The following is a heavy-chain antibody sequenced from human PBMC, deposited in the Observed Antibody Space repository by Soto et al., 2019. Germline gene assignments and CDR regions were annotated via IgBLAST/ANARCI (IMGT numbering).Heavy chain of an antibody. CDR3: VSSRAAIYGDAFDV. CDR2: AYDSGYT. J-gene: IGHJ3*01. Sequence: SETLSLTCSVSGDSISSYFRNWIRQPPGKGLEWIGCAYDSGYTNYNPSLKSRVTISLSTSENQFSLRLTSVTAADTAVYYCVSSRAAIYGDAFDVWGQGTMVTVSS. CDR1: GDSISSYF. D-gene: IGHD3-10*01. V-gene: IGHV4-59*03.